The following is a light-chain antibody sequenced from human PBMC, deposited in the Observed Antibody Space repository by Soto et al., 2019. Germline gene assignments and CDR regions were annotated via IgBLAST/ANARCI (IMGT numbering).Light chain of an antibody. V-gene: IGKV1-16*01. Sequence: DIQITQSPSSLSASVGDRVTITCRASQGIRNSLTWFQQKPGKVPKSLIYDASSLQSGAPSRFSGSGSGTDFTLTISSLQPEDLATYYCLQYDDHPFTFGPGTTVDVK. J-gene: IGKJ3*01. CDR1: QGIRNS. CDR3: LQYDDHPFT. CDR2: DAS.